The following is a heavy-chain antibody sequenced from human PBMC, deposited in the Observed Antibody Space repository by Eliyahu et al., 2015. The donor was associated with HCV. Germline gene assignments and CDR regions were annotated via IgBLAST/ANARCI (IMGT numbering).Heavy chain of an antibody. V-gene: IGHV1-18*01. CDR3: AMYDFWSGYQGGGDY. Sequence: QVQLVQSGAEVKKPGASVKVSCKASGYTFXSYGISWVRQAPGQGLEGVGWVSAYNGNTNXAQKLQGRVTMTTDTSTNTAYMELRSLRSDDTAVYYCAMYDFWSGYQGGGDYWGQGTLVTVSS. D-gene: IGHD3-3*01. CDR1: GYTFXSYG. CDR2: VSAYNGNT. J-gene: IGHJ4*02.